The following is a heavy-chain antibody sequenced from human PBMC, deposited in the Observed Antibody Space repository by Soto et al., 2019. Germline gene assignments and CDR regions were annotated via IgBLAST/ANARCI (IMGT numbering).Heavy chain of an antibody. CDR1: GFTFSSSW. Sequence: GGSLRLSCAASGFTFSSSWMHCVRQAAGKGLVWVSRINSGASTTNYADSVKGRFTISRDNAKNTLYLQMDSLTAEDMAVYYCARGPSGWFGYDYWGQGTLVTVSS. D-gene: IGHD6-19*01. J-gene: IGHJ4*02. CDR3: ARGPSGWFGYDY. CDR2: INSGASTT. V-gene: IGHV3-74*01.